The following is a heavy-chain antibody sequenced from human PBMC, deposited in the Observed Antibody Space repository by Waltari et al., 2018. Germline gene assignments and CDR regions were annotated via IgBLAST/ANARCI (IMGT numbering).Heavy chain of an antibody. CDR2: SSSSSSYR. CDR1: GFTFSSYS. J-gene: IGHJ3*02. V-gene: IGHV3-21*01. CDR3: AIKVSTDAFDI. D-gene: IGHD1-20*01. Sequence: EVQLVESGGGLVKPGGSLRLSCAASGFTFSSYSMNWVRQAPGKGLEWVSSSSSSSSYRYYADSVKGRFTISRDNAKNSLYLQMNSLRAEDTAVYYCAIKVSTDAFDIWGQGTMVTVSS.